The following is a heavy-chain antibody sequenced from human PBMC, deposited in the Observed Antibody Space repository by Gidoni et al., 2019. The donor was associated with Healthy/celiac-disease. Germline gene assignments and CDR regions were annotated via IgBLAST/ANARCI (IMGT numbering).Heavy chain of an antibody. CDR2: INHSGGT. Sequence: QVQLQQWGAGLLKPSETLSLTCAVYGGSFSGYYWSWIRQPPGKGLEWIGEINHSGGTNYNPSLKSRVTISVDTSKNQFSLKLSSVTAADTAVYYCARVDRGYSYGYRWSYWGQGTLVTVSS. V-gene: IGHV4-34*01. D-gene: IGHD5-18*01. CDR3: ARVDRGYSYGYRWSY. CDR1: GGSFSGYY. J-gene: IGHJ4*02.